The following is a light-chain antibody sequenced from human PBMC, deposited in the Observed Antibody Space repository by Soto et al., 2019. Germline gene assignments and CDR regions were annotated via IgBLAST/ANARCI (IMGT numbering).Light chain of an antibody. J-gene: IGKJ2*01. CDR2: GAS. CDR1: QSVSSN. Sequence: EIVMTQSPATLSVSPGERVTLSCRASQSVSSNLAWYQQKPGQGPRLLIYGASTRATGIAARFSGSGSGTEFTLTISSLRSEDFAVYYCQQYKNWPPYTFGQGTKLEI. V-gene: IGKV3-15*01. CDR3: QQYKNWPPYT.